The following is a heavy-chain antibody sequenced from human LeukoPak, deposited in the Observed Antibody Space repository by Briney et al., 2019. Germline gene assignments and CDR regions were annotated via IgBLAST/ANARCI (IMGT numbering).Heavy chain of an antibody. V-gene: IGHV3-7*03. Sequence: PGGSLRLSCAASGFTFSSYWMSWVRQAPGTGLEWVANIKQDGSEKYYVGSVKGRFTISRDNAKNSLYLQMNSLRAEDTAVYYCARDSPGELSRLYYYYGMDVWGKGTTVTVSS. CDR1: GFTFSSYW. CDR3: ARDSPGELSRLYYYYGMDV. J-gene: IGHJ6*04. CDR2: IKQDGSEK. D-gene: IGHD3-16*02.